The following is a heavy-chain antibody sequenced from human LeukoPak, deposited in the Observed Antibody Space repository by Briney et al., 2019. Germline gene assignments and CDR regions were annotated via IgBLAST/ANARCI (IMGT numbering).Heavy chain of an antibody. V-gene: IGHV3-9*03. CDR3: AKAAYGDYDNYFDY. D-gene: IGHD4-17*01. Sequence: GGSLRLSCAASGFTFDDYAMHWVRHAPGKGLEWVSGISWNSGSIGYADSVKGRFTISRDNAKNSLYLQINSLRAEDMALYYCAKAAYGDYDNYFDYWGQGTLVTVSS. CDR1: GFTFDDYA. CDR2: ISWNSGSI. J-gene: IGHJ4*02.